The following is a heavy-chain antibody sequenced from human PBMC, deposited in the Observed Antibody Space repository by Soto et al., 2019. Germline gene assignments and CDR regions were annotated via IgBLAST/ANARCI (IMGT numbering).Heavy chain of an antibody. J-gene: IGHJ6*02. CDR1: GGSIGSGGYS. CDR2: IYYSGST. CDR3: ARRIDYGMDV. Sequence: TSETLSLTCAVSGGSIGSGGYSWSWIRQQPGKGLEWIGYIYYSGSTYYNPSLKSRVTISVDTSKNQFSLKLSSVTAADTAVYYCARRIDYGMDVWGQGTTVTVSS. V-gene: IGHV4-30-2*03.